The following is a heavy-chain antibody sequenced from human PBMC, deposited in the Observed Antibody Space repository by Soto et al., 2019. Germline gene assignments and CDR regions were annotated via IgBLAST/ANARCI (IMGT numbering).Heavy chain of an antibody. J-gene: IGHJ4*02. CDR2: ISGSGGST. D-gene: IGHD1-7*01. CDR1: GFTFSSYA. CDR3: AKGRLVGTINHFDY. V-gene: IGHV3-23*01. Sequence: EVQLLESGGGLVQPGGSLRLSCAASGFTFSSYAMSWVRQAPGKGLEWVSAISGSGGSTYYADSVKGRFTISRDTSKNTLYLQMNSLSAEDTAVYYCAKGRLVGTINHFDYWGQGTLVTVSS.